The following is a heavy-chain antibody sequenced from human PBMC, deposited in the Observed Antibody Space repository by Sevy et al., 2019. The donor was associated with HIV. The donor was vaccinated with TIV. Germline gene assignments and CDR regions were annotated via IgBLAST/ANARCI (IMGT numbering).Heavy chain of an antibody. CDR3: VRDGWNY. J-gene: IGHJ4*02. V-gene: IGHV3-21*01. CDR1: GFTFSTST. D-gene: IGHD2-15*01. Sequence: GGSLRLSCAASGFTFSTSTMNWVRQAPGKGLEWVSLMTSSGSYILYADSVKGRFTISKDNAKNSVFLQMNSLRVEDTAVYYCVRDGWNYWGQGTLVTVSS. CDR2: MTSSGSYI.